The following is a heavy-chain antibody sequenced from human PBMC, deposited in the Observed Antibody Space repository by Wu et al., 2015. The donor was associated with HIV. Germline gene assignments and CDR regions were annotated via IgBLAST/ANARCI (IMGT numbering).Heavy chain of an antibody. V-gene: IGHV1-18*01. Sequence: QVQLVQSGAEVKKPGASVKVSCKASDYTFTSYGISWVRQAPGQGLEWMGWISAYNGHTNYAQNLQGRVTMTTDTSTSTAYMELRSLRSDDTAVYYCARDCTAYCIGGSSVVWVTTWGQGTRGHRLL. CDR3: ARDCTAYCIGGSSVVWVTT. CDR1: DYTFTSYG. J-gene: IGHJ4*02. D-gene: IGHD2-15*01. CDR2: ISAYNGHT.